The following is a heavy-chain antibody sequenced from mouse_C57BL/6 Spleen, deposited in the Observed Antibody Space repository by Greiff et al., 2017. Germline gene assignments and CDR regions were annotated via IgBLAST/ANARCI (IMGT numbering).Heavy chain of an antibody. Sequence: VQLQQSGAELMKPGASVKLSCKATGYTFTGYWIEWVKQRPGHGLEWIGEIFPGSGCTNYNEKFKGKATFTADTSSNTAYMQLSSLTTEDSAIYYCARALNTTPYYDMDYWGQGTSVTVSS. CDR1: GYTFTGYW. CDR3: ARALNTTPYYDMDY. V-gene: IGHV1-9*01. CDR2: IFPGSGCT. J-gene: IGHJ4*01. D-gene: IGHD1-1*01.